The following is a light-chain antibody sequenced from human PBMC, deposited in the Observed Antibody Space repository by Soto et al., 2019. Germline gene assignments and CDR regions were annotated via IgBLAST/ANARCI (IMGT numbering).Light chain of an antibody. J-gene: IGKJ1*01. V-gene: IGKV1-39*01. CDR2: LAT. CDR1: QSISNY. CDR3: LHTYTSPRT. Sequence: DIQMTQSPSSLSSSVGDRVTITCRASQSISNYLNWYQQKPGKAPKLLIYLATTLQSGVPSRFSGSGSGTDFTLTIRSLQPEDFATYYCLHTYTSPRTFGQGTKVEIK.